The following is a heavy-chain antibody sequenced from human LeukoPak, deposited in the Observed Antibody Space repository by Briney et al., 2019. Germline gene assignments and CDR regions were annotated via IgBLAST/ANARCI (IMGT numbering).Heavy chain of an antibody. Sequence: GESPKISCKGSGYTFTSHWIGWVRQMPGKGLEWMGIIYPGDSDTRYSPSFEGQVTISADKSINTAYLQWSSLKASDTAMYFCARRRAVAVDWGQGTLVTVSS. CDR1: GYTFTSHW. V-gene: IGHV5-51*01. J-gene: IGHJ1*01. CDR2: IYPGDSDT. CDR3: ARRRAVAVD. D-gene: IGHD6-19*01.